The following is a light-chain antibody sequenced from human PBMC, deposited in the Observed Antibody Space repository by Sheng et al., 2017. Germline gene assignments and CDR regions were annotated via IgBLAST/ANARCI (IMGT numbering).Light chain of an antibody. J-gene: IGKJ4*01. CDR3: QQFNSYPLT. CDR2: DAS. V-gene: IGKV1-13*02. Sequence: AIQMTQSPSSLSASVGDRVTITCRASQGIRNDLGWYQQKPGKAPKLLIYDASSLESGVPSRFSGSGSGTDFTLTISSLQPEDFGTYYCQQFNSYPLTFGGGTKVEIK. CDR1: QGIRND.